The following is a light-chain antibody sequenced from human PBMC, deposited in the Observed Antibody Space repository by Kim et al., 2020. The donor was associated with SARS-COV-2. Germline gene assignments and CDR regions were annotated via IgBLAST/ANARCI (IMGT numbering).Light chain of an antibody. Sequence: SYELTQPPSVSVSPGQTASITCSGDKVGDKYVCSYQQKPGQSPLLVIYQDRTRPSGTPERFTGSNTGNTATLTISGTQAMDEADYYCQAWDSGTVVFGGGTQLTVL. V-gene: IGLV3-1*01. CDR1: KVGDKY. J-gene: IGLJ2*01. CDR2: QDR. CDR3: QAWDSGTVV.